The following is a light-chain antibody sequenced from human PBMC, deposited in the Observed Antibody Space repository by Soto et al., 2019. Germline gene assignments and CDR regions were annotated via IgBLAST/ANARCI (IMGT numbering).Light chain of an antibody. Sequence: QSVLTQPRSVSGSPGQSVTISCTGTSSDVGEYDYVSWYQQHPGKAPKLMIFDVSERPSGVPDRFSGSKTGNTASLTISGLQAEDEADYYCCSYAGSPYVFGTGTKVNVL. J-gene: IGLJ1*01. CDR1: SSDVGEYDY. CDR3: CSYAGSPYV. CDR2: DVS. V-gene: IGLV2-11*01.